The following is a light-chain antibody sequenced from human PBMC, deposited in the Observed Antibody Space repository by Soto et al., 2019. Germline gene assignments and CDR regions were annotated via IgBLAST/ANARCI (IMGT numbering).Light chain of an antibody. J-gene: IGKJ4*01. CDR3: QHYGTTPLT. V-gene: IGKV3-20*01. CDR2: GAS. Sequence: EIVLTQPPGTLSLSPEERATLSYRPSQSVSSSYVAWYQQKTGQDHRLLIDGASSRATGITDRCSGSGSGTDFTLTIDRLEPEDFAVYHCQHYGTTPLTFGGGTKVDIK. CDR1: QSVSSSY.